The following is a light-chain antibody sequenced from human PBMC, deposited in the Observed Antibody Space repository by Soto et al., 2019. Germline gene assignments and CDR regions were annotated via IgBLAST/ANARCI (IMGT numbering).Light chain of an antibody. CDR3: CSYAGSYIHAV. CDR1: SSDVGGYNY. V-gene: IGLV2-11*01. Sequence: QSALTQPRSVSGSPGQSVTISCTGTSSDVGGYNYVSWYQQHPGKATKLMVYDVSKRPLGVPDRFSGSKSGNTASLAISGLQAEDEADYYCCSYAGSYIHAVFGGGTQLTVL. CDR2: DVS. J-gene: IGLJ7*01.